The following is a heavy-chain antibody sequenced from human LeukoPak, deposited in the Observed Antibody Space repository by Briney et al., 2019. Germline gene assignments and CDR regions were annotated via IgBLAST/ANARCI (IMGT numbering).Heavy chain of an antibody. D-gene: IGHD5-18*01. CDR3: ARSPVDTAMVTAYYFDY. CDR2: IIPILGIA. V-gene: IGHV1-69*04. Sequence: SVKVSCKASGGTFSSYAISWVRQAPGQGLEWMGRIIPILGIANYAQKFQGRVTITADKSTSTAYMELSSLRSEDTAVCYCARSPVDTAMVTAYYFDYWGQGTLVTVSS. J-gene: IGHJ4*02. CDR1: GGTFSSYA.